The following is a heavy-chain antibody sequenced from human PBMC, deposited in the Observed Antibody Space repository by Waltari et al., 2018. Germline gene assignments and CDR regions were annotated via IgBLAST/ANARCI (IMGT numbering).Heavy chain of an antibody. J-gene: IGHJ3*02. CDR2: ISWNSGSI. CDR1: GFTFDDYA. Sequence: EVQLVESGGGLVQPGRSLRLSCAASGFTFDDYAMHWVRQAPGKGLEWVSGISWNSGSIGYADSVKGRFTISIDNAKNSLYLQMNSLRAEDTALYYCASSQSKLDAFDIWGQGTMVIVSS. D-gene: IGHD1-7*01. V-gene: IGHV3-9*01. CDR3: ASSQSKLDAFDI.